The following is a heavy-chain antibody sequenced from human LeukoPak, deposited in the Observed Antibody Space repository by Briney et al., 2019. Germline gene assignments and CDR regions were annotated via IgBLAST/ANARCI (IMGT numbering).Heavy chain of an antibody. D-gene: IGHD1-26*01. J-gene: IGHJ2*01. V-gene: IGHV1-18*01. CDR3: ATEGGSSNYWYFDL. Sequence: ASVKVSCKASGYTFTSYGISWVRQAPGQGLEWMGWISAYNGNTNYAQKLQGRVTMTEDTSTDTAYMELSSLRSEDTAVYYCATEGGSSNYWYFDLWGRGTLVTVSS. CDR1: GYTFTSYG. CDR2: ISAYNGNT.